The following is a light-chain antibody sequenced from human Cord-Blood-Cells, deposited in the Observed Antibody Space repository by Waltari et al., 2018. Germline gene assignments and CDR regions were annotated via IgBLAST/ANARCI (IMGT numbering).Light chain of an antibody. CDR3: SSYTSSSTLDV. CDR2: EVS. J-gene: IGLJ1*01. Sequence: PASVSGSPGQSITISCTGTSSDVGGYNYVSWYQQHPGKAPKLMIYEVSNRPSGVSNRFSGSKSGNTASLTISGLQAEDEADYYCSSYTSSSTLDVFGTGTKVTVL. CDR1: SSDVGGYNY. V-gene: IGLV2-14*01.